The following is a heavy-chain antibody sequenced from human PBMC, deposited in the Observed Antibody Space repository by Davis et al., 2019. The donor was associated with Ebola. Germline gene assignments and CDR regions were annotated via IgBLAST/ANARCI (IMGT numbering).Heavy chain of an antibody. CDR3: AKGPLRFLEWLPADY. J-gene: IGHJ4*02. Sequence: PGGSLRLSCAASGFTFDDYAMHWVRQAPGKGLKWVSGISWNSGSIGYADSVKGRFTISRDNAKNSLYLQMNSLRAEDTALYYCAKGPLRFLEWLPADYWGQGTLVTVSS. CDR2: ISWNSGSI. D-gene: IGHD3-3*01. V-gene: IGHV3-9*01. CDR1: GFTFDDYA.